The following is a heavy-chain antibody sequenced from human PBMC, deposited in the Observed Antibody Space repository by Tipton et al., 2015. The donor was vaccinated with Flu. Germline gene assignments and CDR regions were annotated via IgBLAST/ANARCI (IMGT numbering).Heavy chain of an antibody. D-gene: IGHD4-17*01. CDR1: GYSISSGYY. Sequence: TLSLTCAVSGYSISSGYYWGWIRQPPGKGLEWIGSIYHSGSTYYNPSLKSRVTISVDTSKNQFSLKLSSVTAADTAVYYCASIDYGDYVNYYYYMDVWGKGTTVTVSS. V-gene: IGHV4-38-2*01. J-gene: IGHJ6*03. CDR2: IYHSGST. CDR3: ASIDYGDYVNYYYYMDV.